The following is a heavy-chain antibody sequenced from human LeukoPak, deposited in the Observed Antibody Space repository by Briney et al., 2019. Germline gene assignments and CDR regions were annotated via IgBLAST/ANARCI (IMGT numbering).Heavy chain of an antibody. CDR3: AKDQRDPYYYDSSGLLWDY. CDR1: GGSISSYY. Sequence: PSETLSLTCTVSGGSISSYYWSWIRQPPGKGLEWIGYIYFSGSTNYNPSLESRVTMSVDTSKNQLSLKLSSVTTADTAVYYCAKDQRDPYYYDSSGLLWDYWGQGTLVTVSS. J-gene: IGHJ4*02. CDR2: IYFSGST. D-gene: IGHD3-22*01. V-gene: IGHV4-59*01.